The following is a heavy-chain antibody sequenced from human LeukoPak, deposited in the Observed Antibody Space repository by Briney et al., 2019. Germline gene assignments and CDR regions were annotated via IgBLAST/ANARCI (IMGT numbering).Heavy chain of an antibody. CDR3: ARGLEMATIPFDP. CDR1: GGSFSGYY. J-gene: IGHJ5*02. V-gene: IGHV4-34*01. D-gene: IGHD5-24*01. CDR2: INHSGST. Sequence: SQTLSLTCAVYGGSFSGYYWSWIRQPPGKGLEWIGEINHSGSTNYNPSLKSRVTISVDTSKSQFSLKLSSVTAADTAVYYCARGLEMATIPFDPWGQGTLVTVSS.